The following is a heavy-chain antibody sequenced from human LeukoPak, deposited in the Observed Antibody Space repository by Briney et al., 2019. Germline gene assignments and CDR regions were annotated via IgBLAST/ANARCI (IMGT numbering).Heavy chain of an antibody. CDR1: GYTFTGYY. CDR3: ARVAIFGVEVKGGGDY. J-gene: IGHJ4*02. Sequence: APVKVSCKASGYTFTGYYMHWVRQAPGQGLEWMGWINPNSGGTNYAQKFQGRVTMTRDTSISTAYMELSRLRSDDTAVYYCARVAIFGVEVKGGGDYWGQGTLVTVSS. CDR2: INPNSGGT. D-gene: IGHD3-3*01. V-gene: IGHV1-2*02.